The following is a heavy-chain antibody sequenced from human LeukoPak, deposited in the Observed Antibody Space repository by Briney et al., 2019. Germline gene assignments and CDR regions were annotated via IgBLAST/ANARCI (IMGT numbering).Heavy chain of an antibody. J-gene: IGHJ4*02. CDR3: ARSRITMVRGVITPGPGY. CDR1: GGSFSGYY. Sequence: SETLSLTCAVYGGSFSGYYWSWIRQPPGKGLEWIGEINHSGSTNYNPSLKSRVTISVDTSKNQFSLKLSSVTAADTAVYYCARSRITMVRGVITPGPGYWGQGTLVTVSS. CDR2: INHSGST. D-gene: IGHD3-10*01. V-gene: IGHV4-34*01.